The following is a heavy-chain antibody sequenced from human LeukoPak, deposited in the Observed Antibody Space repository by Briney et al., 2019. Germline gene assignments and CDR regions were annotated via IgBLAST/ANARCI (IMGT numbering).Heavy chain of an antibody. V-gene: IGHV3-21*01. CDR1: GFTFSSYS. CDR2: ISSSSSYI. Sequence: GGSLRLSCAASGFTFSSYSMNWVRQAPGKGLEWVSSISSSSSYIYYADSVKGRFTISRDNAKNSLYLQMNSLRAEDTAVYYCARDPGIAAAGTSYWGQGTLVTVSS. D-gene: IGHD6-13*01. J-gene: IGHJ4*02. CDR3: ARDPGIAAAGTSY.